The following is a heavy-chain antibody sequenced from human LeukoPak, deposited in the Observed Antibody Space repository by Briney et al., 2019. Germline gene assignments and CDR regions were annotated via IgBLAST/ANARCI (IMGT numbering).Heavy chain of an antibody. CDR1: GGSISSDSYY. CDR2: INHSGST. J-gene: IGHJ5*02. D-gene: IGHD2-15*01. Sequence: KTSETLSLTCTISGGSISSDSYYWSWIRQPPGKGLEWIGEINHSGSTNYNPSLKSRVTISVDTSKNQFSLKLSSVTAADTAVYYCARVRGGRILRPFDPWGQGTLVTVSS. V-gene: IGHV4-39*07. CDR3: ARVRGGRILRPFDP.